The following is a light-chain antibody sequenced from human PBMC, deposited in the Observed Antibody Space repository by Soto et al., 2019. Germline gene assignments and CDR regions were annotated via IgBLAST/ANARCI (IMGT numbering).Light chain of an antibody. Sequence: QSALTQPRSASGSPGQSVTISCTGTSSDVGGYNYVSWEQQHPGKAPKLMIYEVSKRPSGVPDRFSGSKSGNTASLTVSGLQAEDEADYYCNSYAGRNNVFGTGTKVTVL. V-gene: IGLV2-8*01. J-gene: IGLJ1*01. CDR3: NSYAGRNNV. CDR1: SSDVGGYNY. CDR2: EVS.